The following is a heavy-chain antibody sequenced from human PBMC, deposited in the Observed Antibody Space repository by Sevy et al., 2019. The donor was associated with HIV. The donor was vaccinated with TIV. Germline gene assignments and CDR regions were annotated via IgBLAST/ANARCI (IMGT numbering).Heavy chain of an antibody. D-gene: IGHD2-2*01. CDR2: IYPGDSVT. V-gene: IGHV5-51*01. CDR3: ARYPIVLVPAAEYYFDY. J-gene: IGHJ4*02. CDR1: GYTFSNYW. Sequence: GESLKISCKGSGYTFSNYWIGWVRQMPGKGLEWMGVIYPGDSVTRYSRSFQGQVTMSADKSTSTAYLQWSSLKTSDTAIYYCARYPIVLVPAAEYYFDYWGQGTLVTVSS.